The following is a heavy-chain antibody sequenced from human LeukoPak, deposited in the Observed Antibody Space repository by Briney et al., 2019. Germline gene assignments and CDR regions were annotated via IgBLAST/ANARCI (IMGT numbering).Heavy chain of an antibody. CDR1: GFSFSSYA. V-gene: IGHV3-23*01. Sequence: GGSLRLSCAGSGFSFSSYAMSWVRQAPGKGLEWVSAISGSGDSTYYADSVEGRFTISRDNSKNTLYLQINSLRVEDTAVYYCARETPRRGETRDGYRWGQGTVVTVSS. J-gene: IGHJ4*02. CDR2: ISGSGDST. CDR3: ARETPRRGETRDGYR. D-gene: IGHD5-24*01.